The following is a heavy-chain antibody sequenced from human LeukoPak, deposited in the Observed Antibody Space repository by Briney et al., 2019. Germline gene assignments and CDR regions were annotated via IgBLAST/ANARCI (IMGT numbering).Heavy chain of an antibody. V-gene: IGHV3-48*03. CDR1: GFTFSSYE. J-gene: IGHJ6*02. CDR2: ISSTGTTM. CDR3: ARQIDMDV. Sequence: GGSLRLSCAASGFTFSSYEMNWVRQAPGKGLEWVSYISSTGTTMYYADSVKGRFTISRDNAKNSLYLQTNSLRAEDTAVYYCARQIDMDVWGQGTTVTVSS.